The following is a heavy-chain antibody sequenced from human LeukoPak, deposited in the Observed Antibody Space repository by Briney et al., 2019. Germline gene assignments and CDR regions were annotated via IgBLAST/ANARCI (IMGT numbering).Heavy chain of an antibody. CDR1: GGSISSYY. J-gene: IGHJ4*02. V-gene: IGHV4-59*01. Sequence: SETLSLTCTVSGGSISSYYWSWIRQPPGKGLEWIGYIYYSGSTNYNPSLKSRVTISVDTSKNQFSLKLSSVTAADTAVYYCAREYSGYGFSYWGQGTLVTVSS. CDR2: IYYSGST. D-gene: IGHD5-12*01. CDR3: AREYSGYGFSY.